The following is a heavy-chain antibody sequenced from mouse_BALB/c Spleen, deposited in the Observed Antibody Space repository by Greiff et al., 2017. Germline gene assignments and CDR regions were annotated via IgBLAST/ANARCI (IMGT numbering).Heavy chain of an antibody. Sequence: EVQLQQSGAELVKPGASVKLSCTASGFNIKDTYMHWVKQRPEQGLEWIGRIDPANGNTKYDPKFQGKATITADTSSNTAYLQLSSLTSEDTAVYYCARAWSTTATWYFDVWGAGTTVTGSS. J-gene: IGHJ1*01. V-gene: IGHV14-3*02. CDR3: ARAWSTTATWYFDV. CDR1: GFNIKDTY. CDR2: IDPANGNT. D-gene: IGHD1-2*01.